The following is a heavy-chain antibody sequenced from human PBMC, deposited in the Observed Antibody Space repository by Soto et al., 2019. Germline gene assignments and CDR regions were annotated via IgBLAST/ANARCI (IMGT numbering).Heavy chain of an antibody. CDR3: ARVAY. J-gene: IGHJ4*02. Sequence: GGSLRLSCAASGFTFSTFSMNWVRQAPGKGLEWVSVIYSGGSTYYADSVKGRFIISRDNAQNSLFLQMNTLRPEDSAIYYCARVAYWGPGTQVTVSS. V-gene: IGHV3-53*01. CDR1: GFTFSTFS. CDR2: IYSGGST.